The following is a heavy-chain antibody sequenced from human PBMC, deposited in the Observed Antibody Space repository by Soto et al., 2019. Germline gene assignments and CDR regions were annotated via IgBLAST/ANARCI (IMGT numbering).Heavy chain of an antibody. CDR1: GGSISSYY. CDR2: ISYTGST. J-gene: IGHJ1*01. Sequence: QVQLQESGPGLVKPSETLSLTCTVSGGSISSYYWSWIRRPPGKGLEWIGYISYTGSTNYNPSLKSRVTISVDTSRNQFSLNMNSVTAADTAVYYCATVRVGNTGAAEYSRHWGRGALVFVSS. V-gene: IGHV4-59*01. D-gene: IGHD1-26*01. CDR3: ATVRVGNTGAAEYSRH.